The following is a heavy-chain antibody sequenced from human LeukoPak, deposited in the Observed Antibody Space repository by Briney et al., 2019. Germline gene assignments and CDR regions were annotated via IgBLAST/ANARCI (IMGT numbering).Heavy chain of an antibody. Sequence: PSETMSLTSTVSSGSISNYWWGWIRHLPGEGLEWNGYVYHTGTTTYNPSLKSRVTISVDTSKHQFSLKLSSVTPADTAVYYCARDSGTQGAWFDPWGQGTLVTVSS. V-gene: IGHV4-59*01. D-gene: IGHD1-7*01. CDR2: VYHTGTT. J-gene: IGHJ5*02. CDR1: SGSISNYW. CDR3: ARDSGTQGAWFDP.